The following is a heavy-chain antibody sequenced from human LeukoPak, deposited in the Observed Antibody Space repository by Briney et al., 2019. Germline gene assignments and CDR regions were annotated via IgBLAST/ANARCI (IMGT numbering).Heavy chain of an antibody. CDR1: GDSVSSNSAG. D-gene: IGHD1-26*01. V-gene: IGHV6-1*01. CDR3: TRGGGAIDC. Sequence: SQILPLTCAISGDSVSSNSAGWNWIRQSPSRGLEWLGRTYYRSKWYNDYAVSVKGRITINPDTSKNQFSLQLNSVTPEDTAVYYCTRGGGAIDCWGQGTLVTVSS. CDR2: TYYRSKWYN. J-gene: IGHJ4*02.